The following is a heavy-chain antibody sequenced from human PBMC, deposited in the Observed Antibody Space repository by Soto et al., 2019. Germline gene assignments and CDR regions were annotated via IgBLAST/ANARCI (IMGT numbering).Heavy chain of an antibody. V-gene: IGHV4-31*03. D-gene: IGHD3-10*01. J-gene: IGHJ5*02. Sequence: QVQLQESGPGLVRPSQTLSLSCTVSGGSISNSANHWSWIRQHPGEGLEWIGYIYYSGGTYYSPSIKGRVPMSIDAYKNQLSLKLSSVTAADTAVYYCANGVRGVPPWFDPWGQGTLVPFSS. CDR2: IYYSGGT. CDR3: ANGVRGVPPWFDP. CDR1: GGSISNSANH.